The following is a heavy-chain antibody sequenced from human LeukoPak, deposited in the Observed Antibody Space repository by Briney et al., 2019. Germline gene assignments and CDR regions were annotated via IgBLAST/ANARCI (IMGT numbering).Heavy chain of an antibody. CDR3: ARYTAMGSGYYLDY. CDR1: GFTFSNYG. J-gene: IGHJ4*02. V-gene: IGHV3-33*01. CDR2: IWFDGSKK. Sequence: PGRSLRLSCAASGFTFSNYGMHWVRQAPGKGLEWVAVIWFDGSKKYYADSVKGRFTISRDNSKNTLYLEMNSLRAEDTAVYYCARYTAMGSGYYLDYWGRGTLVTVSS. D-gene: IGHD5-18*01.